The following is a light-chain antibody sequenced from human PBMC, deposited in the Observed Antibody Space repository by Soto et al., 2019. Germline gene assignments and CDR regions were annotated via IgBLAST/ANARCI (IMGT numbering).Light chain of an antibody. J-gene: IGKJ3*01. CDR2: DAS. Sequence: EIVLTQSPATLSLSPGERATLSCRASQSLSSYLAWYQQKPGQAPRLLIYDASNRATGIPARFSGSGSGTDFTLTISSLEPEDFAVYYCQQRSDWLTFGPGTKVDIK. V-gene: IGKV3-11*01. CDR1: QSLSSY. CDR3: QQRSDWLT.